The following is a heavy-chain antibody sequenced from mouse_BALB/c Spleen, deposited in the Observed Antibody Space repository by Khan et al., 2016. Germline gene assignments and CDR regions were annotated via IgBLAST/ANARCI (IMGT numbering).Heavy chain of an antibody. J-gene: IGHJ3*02. CDR1: GYTFTTYT. Sequence: QVQLQQPGAELARPGASVKMSCKASGYTFTTYTMQWVKQRPGQGLEWIGYINPASNYSNYNQKFKDKATLTADRSSSTAYIQLSSLTSEDSAVYYCTRGDGNNGYWGQGTLVTVSA. CDR2: INPASNYS. CDR3: TRGDGNNGY. D-gene: IGHD2-1*01. V-gene: IGHV1-4*01.